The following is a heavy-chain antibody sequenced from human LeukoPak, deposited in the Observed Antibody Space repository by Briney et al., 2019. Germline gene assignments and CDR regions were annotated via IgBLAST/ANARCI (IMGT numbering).Heavy chain of an antibody. CDR2: ISSSSSYI. J-gene: IGHJ4*02. D-gene: IGHD2-2*02. V-gene: IGHV3-21*01. CDR1: GFTFSNAW. Sequence: GGSLRLSCAASGFTFSNAWMNWVRQAPGKGLEWVSSISSSSSYICYADSVKGRFTISRDSAKNSLYLQMNSLRAEDTAVYYCARDHKGHIVVVPAAIDYWGQGTLVTVSS. CDR3: ARDHKGHIVVVPAAIDY.